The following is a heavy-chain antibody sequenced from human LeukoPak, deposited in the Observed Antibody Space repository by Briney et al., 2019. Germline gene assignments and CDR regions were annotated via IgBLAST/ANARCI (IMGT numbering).Heavy chain of an antibody. Sequence: ASVKVSCKASGYTFTSYYMHWVRQAPGQGLEWMGWISAYNGNTNYAQKLQGRVTMTTDTSTSTAYMELRSLTSDDTAVYYCARVVPGYSYGYVLWAYYYYGMDVWGQGTTVTVSS. V-gene: IGHV1-18*04. CDR1: GYTFTSYY. D-gene: IGHD5-18*01. CDR2: ISAYNGNT. CDR3: ARVVPGYSYGYVLWAYYYYGMDV. J-gene: IGHJ6*02.